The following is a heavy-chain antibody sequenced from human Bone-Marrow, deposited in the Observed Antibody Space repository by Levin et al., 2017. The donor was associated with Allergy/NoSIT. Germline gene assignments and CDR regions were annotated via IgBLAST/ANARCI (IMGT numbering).Heavy chain of an antibody. V-gene: IGHV1-2*02. D-gene: IGHD2-21*01. J-gene: IGHJ5*02. CDR3: AREGKLYES. CDR1: GYIFTDHY. Sequence: GASVKVSCKTSGYIFTDHYLHWVRQAPGQGLEWMGWISPSTGGTNYAQKFQGRVTMTTDTSISTVYMDLNNLRSDDTAIYYCAREGKLYESWGQGTLVTISS. CDR2: ISPSTGGT.